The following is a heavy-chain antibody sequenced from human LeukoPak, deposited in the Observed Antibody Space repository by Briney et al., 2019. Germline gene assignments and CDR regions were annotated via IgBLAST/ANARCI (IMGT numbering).Heavy chain of an antibody. CDR2: ISGSGGRT. CDR3: AKGLYSSSWYYFDY. D-gene: IGHD6-13*01. Sequence: GGSLRLSCAASGFTFSSYWMSWVRQAPGKGLEWVAGISGSGGRTYYADSVKGRFTISRDNSKNTLYLQMNSLRAEDTAVYYCAKGLYSSSWYYFDYWGQGTLVTVSS. V-gene: IGHV3-23*01. CDR1: GFTFSSYW. J-gene: IGHJ4*02.